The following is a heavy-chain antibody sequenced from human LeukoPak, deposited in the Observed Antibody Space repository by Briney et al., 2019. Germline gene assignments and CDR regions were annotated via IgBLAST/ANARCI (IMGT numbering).Heavy chain of an antibody. Sequence: ASVKVSCTASGGTFSSYAISWVRQAPGQGLEWMGGIIPIFGTANYAQKFQGRVTITTDESTSTAYMELSSLRSEDTAVYYCARGGRYGSGRTPENYYMDVWGKGTTVTVSS. D-gene: IGHD3-10*01. CDR3: ARGGRYGSGRTPENYYMDV. J-gene: IGHJ6*03. CDR2: IIPIFGTA. V-gene: IGHV1-69*05. CDR1: GGTFSSYA.